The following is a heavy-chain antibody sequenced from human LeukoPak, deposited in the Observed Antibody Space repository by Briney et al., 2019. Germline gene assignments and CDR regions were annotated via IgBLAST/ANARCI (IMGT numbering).Heavy chain of an antibody. CDR3: ARDPPDQWLVKGEYFQH. V-gene: IGHV3-23*01. D-gene: IGHD6-19*01. Sequence: PGGSLRLSCAASGFTFSSYAMSWVRQAPGKGLEWVSVISDSGSGVRIFDADSVRGRLTISRDNAKNTLYLQMNSLRAEDTAVYYCARDPPDQWLVKGEYFQHWGQGTLVTVSS. CDR2: ISDSGSGVRI. J-gene: IGHJ1*01. CDR1: GFTFSSYA.